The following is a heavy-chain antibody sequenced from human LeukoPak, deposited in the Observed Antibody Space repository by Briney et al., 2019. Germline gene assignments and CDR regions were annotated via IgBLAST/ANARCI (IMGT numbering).Heavy chain of an antibody. J-gene: IGHJ4*02. CDR3: ASQGSSGWYGDY. D-gene: IGHD6-19*01. CDR2: IRYDGSNK. Sequence: GGSLRLSCAASGFTFSSYGMHWVRQAPGKGLEWVAFIRYDGSNKYYADSVKGRFTISRDNSENTLYLQMNSLRAEDTAVYYCASQGSSGWYGDYWGQGALVTVSS. V-gene: IGHV3-30*02. CDR1: GFTFSSYG.